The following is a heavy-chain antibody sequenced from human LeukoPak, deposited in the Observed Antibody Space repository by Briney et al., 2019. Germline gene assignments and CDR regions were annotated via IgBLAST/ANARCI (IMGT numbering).Heavy chain of an antibody. CDR1: GGTFSSYT. D-gene: IGHD3-10*01. J-gene: IGHJ4*02. V-gene: IGHV1-69*02. CDR3: AAFYGSGKAAFDY. Sequence: TVKVSCKASGGTFSSYTISWVRQAPGQGLEWMGRIIPILGIANYAQKFQGRVTITADKSTSTAYMELSSLRSEDTAVYYCAAFYGSGKAAFDYWGQGTLVTVSS. CDR2: IIPILGIA.